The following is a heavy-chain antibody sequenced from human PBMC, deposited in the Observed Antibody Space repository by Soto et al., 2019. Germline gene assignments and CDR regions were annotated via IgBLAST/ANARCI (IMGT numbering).Heavy chain of an antibody. D-gene: IGHD2-2*01. J-gene: IGHJ5*02. CDR3: ARLKTSDCSSTSCYGGYWFDP. V-gene: IGHV5-51*01. CDR2: IYPGDSDT. Sequence: GESLKISCKGSGYSFTSYWIGWVRQMPGKGLEWMGIIYPGDSDTRYSPSFQGQVTISADKSISTAYLQWSSLKASDTAMYYCARLKTSDCSSTSCYGGYWFDPWGQGTLVTVSS. CDR1: GYSFTSYW.